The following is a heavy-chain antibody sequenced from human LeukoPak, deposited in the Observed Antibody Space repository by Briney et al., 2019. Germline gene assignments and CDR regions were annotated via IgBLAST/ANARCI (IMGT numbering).Heavy chain of an antibody. Sequence: SETLSLTCAVYGGSFSGYYWSWICQPPGKGLEWIGEINHSGSTNYNPSLKSRVTISVDTSKNQFSLKLSSVTAADTAVYYCARRYYGSPYGAFDIWGQGTMVTVSS. CDR2: INHSGST. V-gene: IGHV4-34*01. CDR3: ARRYYGSPYGAFDI. D-gene: IGHD3-10*01. J-gene: IGHJ3*02. CDR1: GGSFSGYY.